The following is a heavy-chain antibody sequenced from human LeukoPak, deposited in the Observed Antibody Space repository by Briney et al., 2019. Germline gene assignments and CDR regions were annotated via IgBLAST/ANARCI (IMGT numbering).Heavy chain of an antibody. Sequence: ASVKVSCKASGYTFNTYGITWVRQAPGQGLEWMGWVSGYNGKTEYAQKLKGRVTMTTDTSTSTAYMDLRSLRSDDTAVYYCARERGSASAPLGYWGQGTLVTVSS. CDR3: ARERGSASAPLGY. J-gene: IGHJ4*02. D-gene: IGHD6-6*01. CDR2: VSGYNGKT. CDR1: GYTFNTYG. V-gene: IGHV1-18*01.